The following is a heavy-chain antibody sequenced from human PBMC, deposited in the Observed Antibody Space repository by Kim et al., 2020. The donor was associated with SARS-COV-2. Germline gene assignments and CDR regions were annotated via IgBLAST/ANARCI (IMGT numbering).Heavy chain of an antibody. V-gene: IGHV3-30*07. Sequence: SVKGRFPISRENSKNTVYLQMNSLRAEDTAVYYCARDRDGYSYGSSGMDVWGQGTTVTVSS. CDR3: ARDRDGYSYGSSGMDV. D-gene: IGHD5-18*01. J-gene: IGHJ6*02.